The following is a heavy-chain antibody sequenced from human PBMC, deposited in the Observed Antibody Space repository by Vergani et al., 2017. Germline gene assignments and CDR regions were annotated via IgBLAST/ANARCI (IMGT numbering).Heavy chain of an antibody. CDR3: ARGRFGEPNFGEYYYGMDV. CDR2: INPNSGGT. Sequence: QVQLLQSGAAVRKPGSSVTVSCKASGDTFSNYAITWVRQAPGQGLQWMGWINPNSGGTNYAQKFQGRVTMTRDTSISTAYMELSRLRSDDTAVYYCARGRFGEPNFGEYYYGMDVWGQGTTVTVSS. V-gene: IGHV1-2*02. J-gene: IGHJ6*02. CDR1: GDTFSNYA. D-gene: IGHD3-10*01.